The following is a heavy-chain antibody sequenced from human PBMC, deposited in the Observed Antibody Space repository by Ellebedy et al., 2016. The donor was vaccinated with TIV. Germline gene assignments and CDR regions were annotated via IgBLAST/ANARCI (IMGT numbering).Heavy chain of an antibody. CDR1: GDSIRSYY. J-gene: IGHJ4*02. D-gene: IGHD3-10*01. Sequence: MPSETLSLTCTVPGDSIRSYYWIWIRHLPGKGLEWIGYIYYSGSTNYNPSLKSRVTISIDTSKNQFSLKLSSVTAADTAVYYCARREGYYGSGSYYANWGQGTLVTVSS. CDR3: ARREGYYGSGSYYAN. V-gene: IGHV4-59*01. CDR2: IYYSGST.